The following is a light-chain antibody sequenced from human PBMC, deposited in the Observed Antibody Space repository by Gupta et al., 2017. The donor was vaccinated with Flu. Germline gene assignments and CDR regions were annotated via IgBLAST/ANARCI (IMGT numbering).Light chain of an antibody. Sequence: DIQMTQSPPSLSASLGGRVSVPCQASQDIINYLNWYQRKPRKAPDPPIYDASNLETGVPSTFSGGGSGTGFTFACSSLQPEDVATFFSQQWDSPPPMHTFGQGTKLEFK. V-gene: IGKV1-33*01. CDR1: QDIINY. J-gene: IGKJ2*01. CDR3: QQWDSPPPMHT. CDR2: DAS.